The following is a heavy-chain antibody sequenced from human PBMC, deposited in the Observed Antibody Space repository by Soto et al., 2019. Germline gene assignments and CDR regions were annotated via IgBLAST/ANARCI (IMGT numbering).Heavy chain of an antibody. CDR1: GFTFSSYW. CDR3: ARSIPGQ. CDR2: INSDGSST. V-gene: IGHV3-74*01. D-gene: IGHD2-2*02. J-gene: IGHJ4*02. Sequence: VQLVEXGGGLXXXXGXLXXSCAASGFTFSSYWMHWVRQAPGKGLVWVSRINSDGSSTFYADSVKGRFTISRDNAKNTVYLQMNSLRAEDTAVYYCARSIPGQWGQGTLVTVSS.